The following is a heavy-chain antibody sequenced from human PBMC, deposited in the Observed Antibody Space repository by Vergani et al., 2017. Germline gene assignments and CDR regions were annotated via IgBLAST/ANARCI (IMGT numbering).Heavy chain of an antibody. CDR2: IYDTGST. CDR3: ARSYCSATSCYSSIAFDL. CDR1: GASISSGDYY. D-gene: IGHD2-2*01. Sequence: QVQLQESGPGLVRPSQTLSLTCTVSGASISSGDYYWTWIRQHPGKGLEWIGYIYDTGSTYYNPSLRSRIFISIDTSGNQFSLNLSSVTAADTAVYYCARSYCSATSCYSSIAFDLWGQGTQVTISS. V-gene: IGHV4-30-4*01. J-gene: IGHJ3*01.